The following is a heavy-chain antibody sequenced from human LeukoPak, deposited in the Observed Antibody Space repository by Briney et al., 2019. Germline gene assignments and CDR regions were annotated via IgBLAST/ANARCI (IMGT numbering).Heavy chain of an antibody. CDR2: IYHSGST. CDR3: ARRGNGYCSGGSCPNWFDP. CDR1: GASISSDY. Sequence: SETLSLTCTVSGASISSDYWNWIRQPPGKGLEWIGYIYHSGSTYYNPSLKSRVTISVDRSKNQFSLKLSSVTAADTAVYYCARRGNGYCSGGSCPNWFDPWGQGTLVTVSS. J-gene: IGHJ5*02. D-gene: IGHD2-15*01. V-gene: IGHV4-30-2*01.